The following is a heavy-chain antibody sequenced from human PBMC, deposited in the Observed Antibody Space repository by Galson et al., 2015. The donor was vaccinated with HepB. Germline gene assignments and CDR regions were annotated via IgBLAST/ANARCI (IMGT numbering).Heavy chain of an antibody. V-gene: IGHV3-23*01. CDR3: AKEEPLSVAGS. J-gene: IGHJ5*02. D-gene: IGHD3-16*02. Sequence: SLRLSCAASGFTFSSYAMSWVRQAPGKGLEWVSVISDSGGATYYADSVKGRFSISRDNSRNTLYLQMNSLGADDTALYYCAKEEPLSVAGSWGRGTLVTVSS. CDR1: GFTFSSYA. CDR2: ISDSGGAT.